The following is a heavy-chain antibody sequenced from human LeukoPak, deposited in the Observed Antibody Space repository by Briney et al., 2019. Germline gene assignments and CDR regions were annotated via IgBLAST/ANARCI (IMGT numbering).Heavy chain of an antibody. J-gene: IGHJ1*01. CDR1: GFTFSSYW. CDR2: IKQDGSEK. V-gene: IGHV3-7*01. Sequence: PGGSLRLSCAASGFTFSSYWMSWVRQAPGKGLEWVANIKQDGSEKYYVDSVKGRFTISRDNAKNSLYLQMNSLRAEDTAVYYCARGGRLTTVRQYFQHWGQGTLVTVSS. CDR3: ARGGRLTTVRQYFQH. D-gene: IGHD4-17*01.